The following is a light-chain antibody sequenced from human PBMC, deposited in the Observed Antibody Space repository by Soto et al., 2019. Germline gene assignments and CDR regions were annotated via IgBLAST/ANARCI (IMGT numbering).Light chain of an antibody. Sequence: DIQIPQNPSSLSASVGDRVTITCRAIQSISSYLNWYQQKPGKAPKLLIYAASSLQSGVPSRFSGSGSGTDFTLTISSLQPEDFATYYCQQSSEATWTFGQGTKVDIK. CDR2: AAS. CDR3: QQSSEATWT. CDR1: QSISSY. J-gene: IGKJ1*01. V-gene: IGKV1-39*01.